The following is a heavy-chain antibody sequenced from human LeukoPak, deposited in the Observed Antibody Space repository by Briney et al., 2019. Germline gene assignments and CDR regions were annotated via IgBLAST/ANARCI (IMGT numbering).Heavy chain of an antibody. CDR3: ARVDRYNWNDGEIEYNWFDP. CDR1: GGTFSSYA. V-gene: IGHV1-69*13. Sequence: SVKVSCMASGGTFSSYAISWVRQAPGQGREWVGGIIPIFGTANYAQQFQGRVTITADESTSTAYMELSSLRSEDTAVYCCARVDRYNWNDGEIEYNWFDPWGQETLVTVSS. CDR2: IIPIFGTA. J-gene: IGHJ5*02. D-gene: IGHD1-1*01.